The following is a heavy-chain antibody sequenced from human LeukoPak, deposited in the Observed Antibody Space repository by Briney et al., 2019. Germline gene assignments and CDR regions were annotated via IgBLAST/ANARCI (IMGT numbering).Heavy chain of an antibody. CDR1: GGSFSGYY. V-gene: IGHV4-34*01. D-gene: IGHD6-13*01. J-gene: IGHJ5*02. Sequence: KASETLSLTCAVYGGSFSGYYWSWIRQPPGKGLEWIGEINHSGSTNYNPSLKSRVTISVDTSKNQFSLKLSSVTAADTAVYYCASAKYGQAAAGCGFDPWGQGTLVTVSS. CDR3: ASAKYGQAAAGCGFDP. CDR2: INHSGST.